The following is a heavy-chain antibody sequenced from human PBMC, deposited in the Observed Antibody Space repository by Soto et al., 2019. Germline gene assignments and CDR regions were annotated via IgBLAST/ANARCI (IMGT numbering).Heavy chain of an antibody. CDR1: GVSISLGGYY. V-gene: IGHV4-31*03. Sequence: QVQLQESGPGLVKPSQTLSLTCSVSGVSISLGGYYWTWIRQQPGKGLEWIGLIYFSGSTYYHPSLKSRVTMSVDESKNQFSLKLNSMSVADTAVYFCARGGSSGFSWGQGTLVTVSS. J-gene: IGHJ5*02. CDR2: IYFSGST. D-gene: IGHD6-6*01. CDR3: ARGGSSGFS.